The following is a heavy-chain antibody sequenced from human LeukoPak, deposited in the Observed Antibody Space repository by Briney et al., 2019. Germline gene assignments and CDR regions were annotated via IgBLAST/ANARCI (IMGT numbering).Heavy chain of an antibody. CDR2: IIPIFGTV. CDR3: ARDQGSTVRGLYEMNY. J-gene: IGHJ4*02. CDR1: GGTFSSYA. V-gene: IGHV1-69*13. Sequence: SVKVSCKASGGTFSSYAISWVRQAPGQGLEWMGGIIPIFGTVNYAQKFQGRVTITADESTSTAYMELSSLRSEDTAVYYSARDQGSTVRGLYEMNYWGQGTLVTVSS. D-gene: IGHD3-10*01.